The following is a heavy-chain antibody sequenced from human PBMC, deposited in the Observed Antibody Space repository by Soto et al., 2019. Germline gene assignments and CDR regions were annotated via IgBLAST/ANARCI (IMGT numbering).Heavy chain of an antibody. J-gene: IGHJ3*02. Sequence: GGSLRLSCSASGFTFSSYAMHWVRQAPGKGLEYVSAISSNGGSTYYADSVKGRFTIPRDNSKNTLYLQMSSLRAEDTAVYYCVKGELVKGGDAFDIWGQGTMVTVAS. CDR3: VKGELVKGGDAFDI. CDR2: ISSNGGST. D-gene: IGHD1-1*01. CDR1: GFTFSSYA. V-gene: IGHV3-64D*06.